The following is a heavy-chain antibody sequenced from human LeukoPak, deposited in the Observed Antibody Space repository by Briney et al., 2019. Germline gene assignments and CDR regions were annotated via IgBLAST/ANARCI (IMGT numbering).Heavy chain of an antibody. D-gene: IGHD6-19*01. V-gene: IGHV3-23*01. CDR2: ISGSGGST. CDR1: GFTFSSYA. CDR3: AKGKQWLETLDY. J-gene: IGHJ4*02. Sequence: PGGSLRLSCAASGFTFSSYAMSWVRQAPGKGLEWVSAISGSGGSTYYADSVKGRFTISRDNSKNTLYLQVNSLRAEDTAVYYCAKGKQWLETLDYWGQGTLVTVSS.